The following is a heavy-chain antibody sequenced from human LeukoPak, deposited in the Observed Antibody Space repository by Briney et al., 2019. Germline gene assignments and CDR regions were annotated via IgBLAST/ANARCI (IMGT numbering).Heavy chain of an antibody. Sequence: SETLSLTCAVYGGSFSGYYWSWIRQPPGKGLGWIGEINHSGSTNYNPSLKSRVTISVDTSKNQFSLKLSSVTAADTAVYYCARAALSFYYYYYMDVWGKGTTVTVSS. J-gene: IGHJ6*03. V-gene: IGHV4-34*01. CDR1: GGSFSGYY. D-gene: IGHD2-15*01. CDR3: ARAALSFYYYYYMDV. CDR2: INHSGST.